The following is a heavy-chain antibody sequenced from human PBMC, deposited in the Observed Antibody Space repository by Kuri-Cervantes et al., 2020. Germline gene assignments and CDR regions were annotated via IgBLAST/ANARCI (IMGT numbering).Heavy chain of an antibody. D-gene: IGHD1-26*01. CDR3: ARSSGSSRSQYSFDY. CDR2: ISSSGSTI. V-gene: IGHV3-11*04. CDR1: GFTFSDYY. J-gene: IGHJ4*02. Sequence: GGSLRLSCAASGFTFSDYYMSWIRQAPGKGLEWVSYISSSGSTIYYADSVKGRFTISRDNAENSLYLQMSSLRAEDTAVYYCARSSGSSRSQYSFDYWGQGTLVTVSS.